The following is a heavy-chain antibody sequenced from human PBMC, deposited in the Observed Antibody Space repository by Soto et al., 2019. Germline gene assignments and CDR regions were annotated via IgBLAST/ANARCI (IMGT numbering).Heavy chain of an antibody. J-gene: IGHJ4*02. V-gene: IGHV3-33*01. CDR1: GLIFRTQG. CDR3: ARNPSGVDIGSTAN. Sequence: QVQLVESGGGVVQPGRSLRLSCIASGLIFRTQGMHWVRQAPGKGLEWVAVIYNDGNRKYYADSVKGRFTISRDNSKNTLYLQMDRLRVEDTAMYYCARNPSGVDIGSTANWGQGTLVTVSS. CDR2: IYNDGNRK. D-gene: IGHD5-12*01.